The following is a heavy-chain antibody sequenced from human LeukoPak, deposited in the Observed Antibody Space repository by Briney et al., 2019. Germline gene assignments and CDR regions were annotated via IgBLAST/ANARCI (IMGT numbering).Heavy chain of an antibody. CDR1: GGSISSGGYS. CDR2: IYHSGST. Sequence: SETLSLTCAVSGGSISSGGYSWSWIRQPPGKGLEWIGYIYHSGSTYYNTSLKSRVTISVDRSKNQFSLKLSSVTAADTAVYYCARNIRFFGMDVWGQGTTVTVSS. J-gene: IGHJ6*02. D-gene: IGHD3-3*01. V-gene: IGHV4-30-2*01. CDR3: ARNIRFFGMDV.